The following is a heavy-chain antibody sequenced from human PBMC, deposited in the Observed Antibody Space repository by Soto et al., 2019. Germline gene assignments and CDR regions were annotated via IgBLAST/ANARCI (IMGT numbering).Heavy chain of an antibody. J-gene: IGHJ6*03. CDR2: IYVSGNT. CDR3: ARGHSHASWPARGYMDV. V-gene: IGHV3-66*01. Sequence: EVQLVESGGGLVLPGESLRLSCAASGFTVSGNYMIWVRQAPGKGLEWVSTIYVSGNTNYADSVKGRFTISRDISKNTLYLQMNSLGAEDTAVYYCARGHSHASWPARGYMDVWGKGTTVTVSS. D-gene: IGHD3-10*01. CDR1: GFTVSGNY.